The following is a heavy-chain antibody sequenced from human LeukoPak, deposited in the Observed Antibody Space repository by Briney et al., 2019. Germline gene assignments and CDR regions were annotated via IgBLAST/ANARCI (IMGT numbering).Heavy chain of an antibody. D-gene: IGHD3-22*01. V-gene: IGHV3-30*18. Sequence: GGSLRLSCAASGFTFSSHGMHWVRQAPGKGLEWVAVISYDGSNKYYADSVKGRFTISRDNSKNTLYLQMNSLRAEDAAVYYCAKEHYTNKYDSSGYFDYWGQGTLVTVS. CDR1: GFTFSSHG. J-gene: IGHJ4*02. CDR2: ISYDGSNK. CDR3: AKEHYTNKYDSSGYFDY.